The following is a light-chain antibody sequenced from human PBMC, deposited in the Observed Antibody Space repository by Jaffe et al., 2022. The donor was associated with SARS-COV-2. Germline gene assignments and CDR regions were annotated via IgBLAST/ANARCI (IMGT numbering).Light chain of an antibody. CDR1: QSISNF. J-gene: IGKJ2*01. CDR2: GTS. V-gene: IGKV1-39*01. CDR3: QQTYSAPYT. Sequence: DIQMTQSPSSLSASVRDRVTITCRASQSISNFLNWYQQKPGKAPKLLIYGTSSLQSGVPSRFSGSRSGTDFTLTINSLQPEDFATYYCQQTYSAPYTFGQGTNVEIK.